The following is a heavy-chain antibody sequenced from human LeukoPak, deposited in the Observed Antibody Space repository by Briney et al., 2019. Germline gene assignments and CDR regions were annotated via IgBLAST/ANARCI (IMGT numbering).Heavy chain of an antibody. J-gene: IGHJ4*02. CDR3: ARTSVAGRGDYFDY. V-gene: IGHV4-59*01. D-gene: IGHD6-19*01. Sequence: PSETLSLTCTVSGGSISSYYWSWIRQPPGKGLEWIGYIYYSGSTNYNPSLKSRVTISVDTSKNQFSLKLISVTAADTAVYYCARTSVAGRGDYFDYWGQGTLVTVSS. CDR1: GGSISSYY. CDR2: IYYSGST.